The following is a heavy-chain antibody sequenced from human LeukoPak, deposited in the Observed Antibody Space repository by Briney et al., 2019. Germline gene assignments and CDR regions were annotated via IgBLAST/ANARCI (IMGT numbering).Heavy chain of an antibody. J-gene: IGHJ3*01. CDR3: AKDPNGDFVGAFDS. V-gene: IGHV3-23*01. Sequence: GGSLTLSCAASGFTFSAYAMVWVRQAPGRGLEWVSGIGGSGHLIYYADSVKDRFAISRDNSKNTLYLQMTSLRAEDAAIYYCAKDPNGDFVGAFDSWGQGTKVIVSS. CDR1: GFTFSAYA. CDR2: IGGSGHLI. D-gene: IGHD4-17*01.